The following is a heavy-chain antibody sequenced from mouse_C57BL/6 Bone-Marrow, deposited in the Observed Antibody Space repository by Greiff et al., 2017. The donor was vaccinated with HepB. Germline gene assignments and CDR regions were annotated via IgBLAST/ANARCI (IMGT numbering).Heavy chain of an antibody. Sequence: EVQLQQSVAELVRPGASVKLSCTASGFNIKNTYMHWVKQRPEQGLEWIGRIDPANGNTKYDPKFQGKATITADTSSNTAYLQLSSLTSEDTALYYSDAYPYYALDFAGQGTSVTVSS. CDR1: GFNIKNTY. CDR2: IDPANGNT. V-gene: IGHV14-3*01. CDR3: DAYPYYALDF. D-gene: IGHD2-10*01. J-gene: IGHJ4*01.